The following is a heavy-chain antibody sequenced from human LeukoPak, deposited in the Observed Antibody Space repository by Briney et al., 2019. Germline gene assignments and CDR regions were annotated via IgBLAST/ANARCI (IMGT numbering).Heavy chain of an antibody. CDR3: ATHSVAPTAFDY. D-gene: IGHD6-13*01. V-gene: IGHV4-4*09. J-gene: IGHJ4*02. CDR1: GGSISSYY. Sequence: SETLSLTCTVSGGSISSYYWSWIRQPPGKGLEWIGYIYTSGSTSYNPSLESRVTISVDTSKNQFSLRLSSVTAADTAVYYCATHSVAPTAFDYWGQGTLVTVSS. CDR2: IYTSGST.